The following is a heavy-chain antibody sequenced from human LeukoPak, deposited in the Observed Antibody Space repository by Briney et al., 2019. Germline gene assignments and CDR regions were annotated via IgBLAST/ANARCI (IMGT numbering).Heavy chain of an antibody. D-gene: IGHD3-10*01. V-gene: IGHV3-66*01. Sequence: GGSLRLSCAASGFTVSSNYMSWVRQAPGKGLEWVSVIYSGGSTYYADSVKGRFTISRDNSKNTLYLQMNSLRAEDTAVYYCARDAPYYYGSGISEGYWGQGTLVTVPS. CDR3: ARDAPYYYGSGISEGY. CDR2: IYSGGST. CDR1: GFTVSSNY. J-gene: IGHJ4*02.